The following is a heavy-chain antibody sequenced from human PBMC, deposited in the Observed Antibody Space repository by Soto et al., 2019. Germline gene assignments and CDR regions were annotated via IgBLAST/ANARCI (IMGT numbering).Heavy chain of an antibody. CDR2: ISSSSSTI. CDR3: ASSITIFGVVIISHDAFDI. Sequence: GGSQRLSCAASGLNFSSYAMHWVRQAPGKGLDWVSYISSSSSTIYYADSVKGRFTISRDNAKNSLYLQMNSLRAEDTAVYYCASSITIFGVVIISHDAFDIWGQGAMLTVSS. D-gene: IGHD3-3*01. CDR1: GLNFSSYA. V-gene: IGHV3-48*01. J-gene: IGHJ3*02.